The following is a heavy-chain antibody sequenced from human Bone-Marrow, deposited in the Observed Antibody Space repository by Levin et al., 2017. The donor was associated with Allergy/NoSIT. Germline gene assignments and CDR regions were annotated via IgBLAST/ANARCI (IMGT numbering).Heavy chain of an antibody. CDR2: ISPYSGDT. CDR1: GYTFSDYC. V-gene: IGHV1-2*02. J-gene: IGHJ3*01. D-gene: IGHD3-22*01. CDR3: AREPDYYDGAFDV. Sequence: ASVKVSCKASGYTFSDYCMSWVRQAPGQGLEWMGWISPYSGDTNYAQKLQGRVTMTRDTSISTAYMELSRLRSDDTAVYYCAREPDYYDGAFDVCGEGVTVAFSS.